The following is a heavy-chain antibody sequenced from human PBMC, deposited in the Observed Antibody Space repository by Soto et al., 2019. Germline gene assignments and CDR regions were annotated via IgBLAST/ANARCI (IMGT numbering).Heavy chain of an antibody. CDR1: GFTFSSYV. V-gene: IGHV3-21*01. CDR3: ARSSTSGDV. D-gene: IGHD2-2*01. CDR2: ISTSSGSR. J-gene: IGHJ6*02. Sequence: GGSLRLSCAASGFTFSSYVMNWVRQAPGKGLEWVSSISTSSGSRYYADPVRGRFTISRDNAKNSLYLQMNSLRADDTAVYYCARSSTSGDVWGQGTTVTVSS.